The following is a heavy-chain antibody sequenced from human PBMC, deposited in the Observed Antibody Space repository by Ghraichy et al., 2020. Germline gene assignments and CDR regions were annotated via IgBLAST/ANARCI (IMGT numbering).Heavy chain of an antibody. V-gene: IGHV3-23*01. CDR2: VGDSGEYT. Sequence: GESLNISCAASGFSFISYALTWVRQAPGKGLEWVSAVGDSGEYTYYADSLKGRFTVSKDKSRNTLYLEMNNLRAEDMAVYYCAKDLDYGGPGGAFDLWGRGTMVTVSS. CDR1: GFSFISYA. D-gene: IGHD4-23*01. J-gene: IGHJ3*01. CDR3: AKDLDYGGPGGAFDL.